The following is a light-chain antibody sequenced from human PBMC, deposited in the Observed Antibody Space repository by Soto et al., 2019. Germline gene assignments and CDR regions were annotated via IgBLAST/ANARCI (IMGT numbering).Light chain of an antibody. CDR1: QSVLYSSNNKTH. Sequence: DIVMTQSPDSLAVSLGERATINCKSSQSVLYSSNNKTHLAWYQQKPGQPPKLLIYWASTREFGVPDRFSGSGSVTDVTLTISSLQAEDVAVYYCQQYYNTALTFGGGTKVEIK. CDR2: WAS. V-gene: IGKV4-1*01. J-gene: IGKJ4*01. CDR3: QQYYNTALT.